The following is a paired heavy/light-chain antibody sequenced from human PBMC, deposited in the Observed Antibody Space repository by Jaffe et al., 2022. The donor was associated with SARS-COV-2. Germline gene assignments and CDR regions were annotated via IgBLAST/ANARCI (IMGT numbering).Light chain of an antibody. CDR3: QQRSQWPPLLT. Sequence: EIVLTQSPATLSLSPGERATLSCRASQSVGTYLAWYRQKPGQAPTLLIYDVSKRATGIPARFSGSQSGTDFTLTISSLEPEDFAVYYCQQRSQWPPLLTFGGGTKVEIK. J-gene: IGKJ4*01. V-gene: IGKV3-11*01. CDR1: QSVGTY. CDR2: DVS.
Heavy chain of an antibody. CDR2: IYYSGTP. CDR1: GAPFRNGFY. V-gene: IGHV4-31*03. D-gene: IGHD4-17*01. J-gene: IGHJ4*02. CDR3: AESDGGAGPHFDS. Sequence: VQLRESGPGFVKPSQTLSLTCTVSGAPFRNGFYWTWIRQRPGEGLEWIGYIYYSGTPYYNPSLQSRVTISGDTSENQFSLKLTSVTAADTAVYFCAESDGGAGPHFDSWGQGTLVTVSS.